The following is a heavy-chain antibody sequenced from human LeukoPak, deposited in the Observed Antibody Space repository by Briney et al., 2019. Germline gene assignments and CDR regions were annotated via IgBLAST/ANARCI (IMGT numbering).Heavy chain of an antibody. V-gene: IGHV4-59*01. CDR1: GGSISSYY. J-gene: IGHJ5*02. D-gene: IGHD2-15*01. CDR3: AREMGPGYCSGGSCYTAENWFDP. Sequence: SETLSLTCTISGGSISSYYWRWIRQPPGKGLEWIGYIYYSGSTNYNPSLKSRVTISVDTSKNQFSLKLSSVTAADTAVYYCAREMGPGYCSGGSCYTAENWFDPWGQGTLVTVSS. CDR2: IYYSGST.